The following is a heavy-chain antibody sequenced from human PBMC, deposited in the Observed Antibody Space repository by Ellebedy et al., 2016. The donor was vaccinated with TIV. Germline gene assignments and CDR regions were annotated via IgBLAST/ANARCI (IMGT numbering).Heavy chain of an antibody. CDR3: ARDQGGRHSSFDY. V-gene: IGHV4-39*07. CDR1: GASIGSGISY. J-gene: IGHJ4*02. Sequence: SETLSLXCAVSGASIGSGISYWAWIRQPPGKGLEWIGSIYDGGTTYYNASLKSRVTISVDSSKNQFSLKLTSVTAADTAVYYCARDQGGRHSSFDYWGQGTLVTVSS. CDR2: IYDGGTT. D-gene: IGHD1-26*01.